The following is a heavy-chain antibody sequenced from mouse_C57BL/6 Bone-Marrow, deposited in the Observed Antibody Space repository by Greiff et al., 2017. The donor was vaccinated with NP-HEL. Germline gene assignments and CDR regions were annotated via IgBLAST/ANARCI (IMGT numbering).Heavy chain of an antibody. Sequence: DVQLVESGGGLVKPGGSLKLSCAASGFTFSDYGMHWVRQAPEKGLEWVAYISSGSSTIYYADTVKGRFTISRDNAKNTLFLQMTSLRSEDTAMYYRARPPYYAMDYWGQGTSVTVSS. CDR1: GFTFSDYG. CDR2: ISSGSSTI. CDR3: ARPPYYAMDY. V-gene: IGHV5-17*01. J-gene: IGHJ4*01.